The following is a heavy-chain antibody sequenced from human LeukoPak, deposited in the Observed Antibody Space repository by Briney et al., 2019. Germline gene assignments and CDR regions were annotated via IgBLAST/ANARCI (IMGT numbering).Heavy chain of an antibody. V-gene: IGHV6-1*01. CDR2: TYYRSKWYN. J-gene: IGHJ3*02. CDR1: GDSVSSNSAA. Sequence: SQTLSLTCAISGDSVSSNSAAWNWIRQSPSRGLEWLGRTYYRSKWYNDYAGSVKSRVTINPDTSKNQFSLQLNSMTPEDTAIYYCASVQRDAFDIWGQGIMVTVSS. CDR3: ASVQRDAFDI.